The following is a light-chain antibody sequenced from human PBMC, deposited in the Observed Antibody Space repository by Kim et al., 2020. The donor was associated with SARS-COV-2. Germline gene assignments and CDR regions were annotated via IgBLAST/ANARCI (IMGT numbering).Light chain of an antibody. CDR2: WAS. Sequence: DIVMTQSPDSLAVCLGERATINCKSSQSVLYSSNNKNYLAWYQQKLGQPPKLLIYWASTRESGVPDRFSGSGSGTDFTLTISSLQAEDVAVYYCQQYYSNPYTFGQGNKLEIK. CDR1: QSVLYSSNNKNY. J-gene: IGKJ2*01. V-gene: IGKV4-1*01. CDR3: QQYYSNPYT.